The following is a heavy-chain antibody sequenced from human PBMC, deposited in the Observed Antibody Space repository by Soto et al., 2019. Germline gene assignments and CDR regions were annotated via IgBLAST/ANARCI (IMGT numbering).Heavy chain of an antibody. Sequence: EVQLVESGGGLVKPGGSLRVSCAASGFTLSSYSMNWVRQAPGKGLEWVSSISSSSSYIYYADSVKGRFTISRDNAKNSLYLQMNSLRADDTAVYYCAREGSYYSFDYWGQGTLVTVSS. V-gene: IGHV3-21*01. CDR1: GFTLSSYS. D-gene: IGHD1-26*01. CDR3: AREGSYYSFDY. J-gene: IGHJ4*02. CDR2: ISSSSSYI.